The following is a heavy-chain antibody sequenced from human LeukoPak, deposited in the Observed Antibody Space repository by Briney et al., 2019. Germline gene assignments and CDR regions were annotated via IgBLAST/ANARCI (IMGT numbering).Heavy chain of an antibody. CDR3: ARTGVGGGYRFDY. D-gene: IGHD1-26*01. J-gene: IGHJ4*02. CDR2: ISGSGGST. CDR1: GFTFSSYG. V-gene: IGHV3-23*01. Sequence: PGRSLRLSCAATGFTFSSYGMHWVRQAPGKGLEWVSGISGSGGSTYYADSVRGRFTISRDNFKNTMYMQMNSLRAEDTAIYYCARTGVGGGYRFDYWGQGTLVTVSS.